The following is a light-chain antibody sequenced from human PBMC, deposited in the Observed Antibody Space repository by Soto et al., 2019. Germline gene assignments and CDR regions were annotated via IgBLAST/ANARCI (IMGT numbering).Light chain of an antibody. V-gene: IGKV3-15*01. CDR2: GAS. CDR3: QQYNNWPWT. Sequence: QSVSPGERATLSCRSSQSVSSNLAWYQQKPGQAPRLLIYGASTRATGIPARFSGSGSGTEFTLTISSLQSEDFAVYYCQQYNNWPWTFGQGTKV. J-gene: IGKJ1*01. CDR1: QSVSSN.